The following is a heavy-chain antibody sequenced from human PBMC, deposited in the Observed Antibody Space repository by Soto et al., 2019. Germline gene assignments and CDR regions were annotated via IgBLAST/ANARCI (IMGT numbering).Heavy chain of an antibody. Sequence: ASVKVSCKASGYTFTSYAMHWVRQAPGQRLEWMGWINAGNGNTKYSQKFQGRVTITRDTSASTAYMELGSLRSEDTAVYYCARDREYYDILTGYTLGNWFDPWGQGALVTVSS. J-gene: IGHJ5*02. CDR3: ARDREYYDILTGYTLGNWFDP. CDR1: GYTFTSYA. V-gene: IGHV1-3*01. CDR2: INAGNGNT. D-gene: IGHD3-9*01.